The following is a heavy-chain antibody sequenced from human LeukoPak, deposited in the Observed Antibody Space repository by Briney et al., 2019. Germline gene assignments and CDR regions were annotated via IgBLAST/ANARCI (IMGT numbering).Heavy chain of an antibody. Sequence: PGRSLRLSCAASGFTFSSYGMHWVRQAPGKGLEWVAVISYDGSNKYYADSVKGRFTISRDNSKNTLYLQMNSLGAEDTAVYYCAVIVATITGPGDYWGQGTLVTVSS. D-gene: IGHD5-12*01. CDR2: ISYDGSNK. J-gene: IGHJ4*02. V-gene: IGHV3-30*03. CDR3: AVIVATITGPGDY. CDR1: GFTFSSYG.